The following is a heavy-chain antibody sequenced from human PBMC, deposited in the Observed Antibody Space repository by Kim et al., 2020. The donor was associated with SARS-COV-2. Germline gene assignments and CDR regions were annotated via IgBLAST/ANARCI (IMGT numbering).Heavy chain of an antibody. CDR2: DSDT. D-gene: IGHD3-16*01. V-gene: IGHV5-51*01. J-gene: IGHJ3*02. Sequence: DSDTSYSPPVQGQVTISADKSISTAYLQWSSLKASDTAMYYCARGGAFDIWGQGTMVTVSS. CDR3: ARGGAFDI.